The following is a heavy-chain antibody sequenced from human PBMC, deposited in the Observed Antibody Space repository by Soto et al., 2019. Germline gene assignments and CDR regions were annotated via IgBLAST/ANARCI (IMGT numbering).Heavy chain of an antibody. Sequence: ASVKVSCKASGYTFISYTIHWVRQAPGQRLEWMGWINADNGNTEYSQKFQGRVTMTRNTSISTAYMELSGLRSEDTAVYYCARGPDYAGYFDYWGRGTLVTVSS. CDR1: GYTFISYT. V-gene: IGHV1-3*01. CDR3: ARGPDYAGYFDY. CDR2: INADNGNT. J-gene: IGHJ4*02. D-gene: IGHD4-17*01.